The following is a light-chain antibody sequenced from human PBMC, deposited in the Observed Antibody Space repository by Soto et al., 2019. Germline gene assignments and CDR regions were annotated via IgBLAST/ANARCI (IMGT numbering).Light chain of an antibody. CDR3: QSHDSSNVV. V-gene: IGLV6-57*02. CDR2: EDN. J-gene: IGLJ2*01. CDR1: SGSIASNY. Sequence: NFMLTQPHSGSESPGKTVTISCTGSSGSIASNYVQWYQQRPGSAPTTVIYEDNKRPSGVPDRCSGSIDRSSNSASLIISGLKTEDEADYYCQSHDSSNVVFGGGTKLTVL.